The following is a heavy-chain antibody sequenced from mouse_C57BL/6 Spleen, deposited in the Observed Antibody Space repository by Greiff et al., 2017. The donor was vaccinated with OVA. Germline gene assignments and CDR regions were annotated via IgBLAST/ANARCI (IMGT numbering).Heavy chain of an antibody. CDR2: IHPSSGST. V-gene: IGHV1-64*01. Sequence: QVQLQQPGAELVKPGASVKLSCKASGYTFTSYWMHWVKQRPGQGLEWIGMIHPSSGSTNYNEKFKSKATLTVDKSSSTAYMQLSSLTSEDSAVYCGTRPPDSWVGFAYWGQGTLVTVAA. D-gene: IGHD1-1*01. CDR1: GYTFTSYW. CDR3: TRPPDSWVGFAY. J-gene: IGHJ3*01.